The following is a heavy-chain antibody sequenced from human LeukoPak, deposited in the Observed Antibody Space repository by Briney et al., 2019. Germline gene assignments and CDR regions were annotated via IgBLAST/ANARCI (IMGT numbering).Heavy chain of an antibody. CDR1: GFTFSTYT. Sequence: PGGSLRLSCAASGFTFSTYTMAWVRQAPGKGLQWVSSIETSSTYINYADSVKGRFTISRDNAKNSLYLQMDSLRAEDTAVYYCARAPLSVVVYYWGRGTLVTVSS. CDR3: ARAPLSVVVYY. CDR2: IETSSTYI. V-gene: IGHV3-21*01. D-gene: IGHD2-21*01. J-gene: IGHJ4*02.